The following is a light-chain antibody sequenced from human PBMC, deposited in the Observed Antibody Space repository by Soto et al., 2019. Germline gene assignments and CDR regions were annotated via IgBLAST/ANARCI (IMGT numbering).Light chain of an antibody. CDR2: KAS. Sequence: DIQMTQSPATLAASVGDRVSITWRASQRIDTWLAGYQQKPGKAPNLLIYKASRLQSGVLSRFSGSGSGTEFTLTISSLQPEDFATYYCQEYRNNYGTFGQGTKVEIK. CDR1: QRIDTW. J-gene: IGKJ1*01. CDR3: QEYRNNYGT. V-gene: IGKV1-5*03.